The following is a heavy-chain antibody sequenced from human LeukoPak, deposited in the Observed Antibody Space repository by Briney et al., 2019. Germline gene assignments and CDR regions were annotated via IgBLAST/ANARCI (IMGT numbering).Heavy chain of an antibody. CDR1: GYTFTSYG. J-gene: IGHJ5*02. CDR2: ISAYNGNT. V-gene: IGHV1-18*01. CDR3: ARDQVQLERRGLRRYGWFDP. D-gene: IGHD1-1*01. Sequence: ASVKVSCKASGYTFTSYGISWVRQAPGQGLEWMGWISAYNGNTNYAQNLQGRVSMTTDPSTRTAYMELRRLRSDDTAVYYCARDQVQLERRGLRRYGWFDPWGQGTMVTVSS.